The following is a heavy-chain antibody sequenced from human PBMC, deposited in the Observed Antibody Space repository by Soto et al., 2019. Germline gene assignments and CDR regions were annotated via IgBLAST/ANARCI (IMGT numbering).Heavy chain of an antibody. J-gene: IGHJ6*03. CDR2: IWYDGSNK. V-gene: IGHV3-33*08. Sequence: GGSLRLSCAASGFTLSDYWMHWVRQVPGKGLEWVAVIWYDGSNKYYADSVKGRFTISRDNSKNTLYLQMNSLRAEDTAVYYCARERYNWNHYMDVWGKGTTVTAP. CDR1: GFTLSDYW. D-gene: IGHD1-20*01. CDR3: ARERYNWNHYMDV.